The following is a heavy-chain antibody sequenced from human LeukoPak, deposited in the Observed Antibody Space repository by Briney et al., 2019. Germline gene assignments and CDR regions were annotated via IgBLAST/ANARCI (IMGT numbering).Heavy chain of an antibody. CDR2: IRYDGSNK. D-gene: IGHD3-16*01. CDR3: AKVLPHPAAIVAGEFFDY. CDR1: GFTFSSYG. V-gene: IGHV3-30*02. J-gene: IGHJ4*02. Sequence: GGSLRLSCAASGFTFSSYGMHWVRQAPGKGLEWVAFIRYDGSNKYYADSVKGRFTISIDNSKNTLYLQMNSLRAEDTAVYYCAKVLPHPAAIVAGEFFDYWGQGTLVTVSS.